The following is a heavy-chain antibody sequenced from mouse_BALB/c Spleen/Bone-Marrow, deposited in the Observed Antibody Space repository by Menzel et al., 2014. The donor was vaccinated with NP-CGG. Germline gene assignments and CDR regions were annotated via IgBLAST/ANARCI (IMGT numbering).Heavy chain of an antibody. CDR3: ARSGKVRNAMDY. V-gene: IGHV1S137*01. D-gene: IGHD2-14*01. CDR2: ISGYYGDA. Sequence: QVQLQQSGAKLVRPGVSVKISCKGSGYTFTDHAIHWVKRSHAKSLEWIVVISGYYGDAIYNQKFKGKATMTVDKSSSTAYMELARLTSEDSAIYYCARSGKVRNAMDYWGQGTSVTVSS. J-gene: IGHJ4*01. CDR1: GYTFTDHA.